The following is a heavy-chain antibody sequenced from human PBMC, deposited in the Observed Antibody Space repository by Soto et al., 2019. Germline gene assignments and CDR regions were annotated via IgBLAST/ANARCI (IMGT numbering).Heavy chain of an antibody. CDR2: IYPDDSDT. D-gene: IGHD2-2*01. J-gene: IGHJ6*02. Sequence: PGESLKISCKHSGFNFPTFWIAWVRQMPGKGLEWMGTIYPDDSDTRYSPSFQGQVTISADKSISTAYLQWSSLKASDTAMYYCARFGHPQRKDYYGMDVWGQGTTVTVSS. CDR1: GFNFPTFW. CDR3: ARFGHPQRKDYYGMDV. V-gene: IGHV5-51*01.